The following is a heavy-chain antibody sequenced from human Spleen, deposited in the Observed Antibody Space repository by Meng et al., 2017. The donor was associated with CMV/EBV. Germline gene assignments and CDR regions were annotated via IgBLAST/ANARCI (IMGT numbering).Heavy chain of an antibody. D-gene: IGHD3-3*01. J-gene: IGHJ4*02. CDR1: GYSFTSYW. Sequence: GYSFTSYWIGWVRQMPGKGLEWMGIIYPGDSDTRYSPSFQGQVTISADKSISTAYLQWSSLKASDTAMYYCARQPYYDFWSGYPFDYWGQGTLVTVSS. V-gene: IGHV5-51*01. CDR3: ARQPYYDFWSGYPFDY. CDR2: IYPGDSDT.